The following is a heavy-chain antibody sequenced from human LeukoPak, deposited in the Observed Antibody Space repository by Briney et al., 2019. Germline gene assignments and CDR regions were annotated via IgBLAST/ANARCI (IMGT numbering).Heavy chain of an antibody. Sequence: GGSLRLSCAASGLTVSSNYMSWVRQAPGKGLEWVSVIYSGGSTYYADSVKGRFTISRDNSENKMYPQMNSLRAEDTAVYYCARAQYYYDSSGYYYPYYFDYWGQGTLVTVSS. CDR2: IYSGGST. D-gene: IGHD3-22*01. CDR3: ARAQYYYDSSGYYYPYYFDY. CDR1: GLTVSSNY. V-gene: IGHV3-53*01. J-gene: IGHJ4*02.